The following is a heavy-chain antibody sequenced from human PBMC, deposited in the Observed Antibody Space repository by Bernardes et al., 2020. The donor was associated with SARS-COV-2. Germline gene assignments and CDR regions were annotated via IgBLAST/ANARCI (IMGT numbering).Heavy chain of an antibody. Sequence: GGSLRLSCAASGFTFGSHAMNWVRQAPGKGLEWVSAISGSGDTTYYADSVKGRFTISRDNSKNTQYLQMNSLRAEDTAKSYCARNLGEDVLLWFGAIDHWSQGTLVTVSS. CDR1: GFTFGSHA. CDR2: ISGSGDTT. J-gene: IGHJ4*02. CDR3: ARNLGEDVLLWFGAIDH. D-gene: IGHD3-10*01. V-gene: IGHV3-23*01.